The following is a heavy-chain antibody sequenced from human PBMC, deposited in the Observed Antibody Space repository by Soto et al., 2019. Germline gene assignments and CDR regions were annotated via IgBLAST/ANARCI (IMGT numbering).Heavy chain of an antibody. J-gene: IGHJ4*02. CDR2: INAGNGDT. V-gene: IGHV1-3*01. CDR1: GYTFTSYA. D-gene: IGHD2-2*01. Sequence: QVQLVQSGAEVKKPGASVKVSCKASGYTFTSYALYWVRRAPGQRLEWVGWINAGNGDTRYSQKFQGRVTITRDTSASTAYMEMSSLTSEDTTMYYCARDSSSSLDYWGQGTLVIVSS. CDR3: ARDSSSSLDY.